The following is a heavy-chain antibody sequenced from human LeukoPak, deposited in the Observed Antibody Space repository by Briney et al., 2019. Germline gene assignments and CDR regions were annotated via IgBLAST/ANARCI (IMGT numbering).Heavy chain of an antibody. D-gene: IGHD5/OR15-5a*01. V-gene: IGHV4-4*02. CDR1: GGSISSSNW. J-gene: IGHJ3*02. CDR2: IYHSGST. CDR3: ARARFYDPHAFDI. Sequence: PSETLSLTRAVSGGSISSSNWWSWVRQPPGKGLEWIGEIYHSGSTNYNPSLKSRVTISVDKSKNQFSLKLSSVTAADTAVYYCARARFYDPHAFDIWGQGTMVTVSS.